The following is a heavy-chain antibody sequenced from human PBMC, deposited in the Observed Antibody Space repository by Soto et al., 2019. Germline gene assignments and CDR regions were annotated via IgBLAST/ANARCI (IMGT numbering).Heavy chain of an antibody. CDR2: INPNSGGT. Sequence: ASVKVSCKASGYTFTGYYMHWVRQAPGQGLEWMGWINPNSGGTNYAQKFQGWVTMTRDTSISTAYMELSRLRSDDTAVYYCARSVYFWSCYHYGDYYYYYYGMDVWGQGTTVTVSS. V-gene: IGHV1-2*04. D-gene: IGHD3-3*01. CDR3: ARSVYFWSCYHYGDYYYYYYGMDV. J-gene: IGHJ6*02. CDR1: GYTFTGYY.